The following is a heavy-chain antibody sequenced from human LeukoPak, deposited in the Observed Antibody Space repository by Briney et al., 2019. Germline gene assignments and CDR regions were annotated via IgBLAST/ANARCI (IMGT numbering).Heavy chain of an antibody. V-gene: IGHV3-30*18. CDR2: IAYDGSNK. CDR3: AKEKAIGTINYGLDV. D-gene: IGHD1-1*01. Sequence: GGSLRLSCAASGFTFDTYGMLWVRRAPGKGLEWVAVIAYDGSNKYYADSVKGRFTISRDNSKNTLYLQMNSLRGEDTAVYYCAKEKAIGTINYGLDVWGQGTTVTVSS. J-gene: IGHJ6*02. CDR1: GFTFDTYG.